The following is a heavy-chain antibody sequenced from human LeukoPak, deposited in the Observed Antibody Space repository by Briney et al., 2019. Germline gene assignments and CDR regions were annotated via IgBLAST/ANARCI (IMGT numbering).Heavy chain of an antibody. Sequence: GGSLRLSCAASGFTFSSYAMSWVRQAPGKGLEWVSAISGSGGTTYYADSVKGRFTISRDNSKNTLYLQMNSLRAEDTAVYYCAKDPLPRYCSGGSCAEYFQHWGRGTLVTVSS. D-gene: IGHD2-15*01. CDR2: ISGSGGTT. CDR1: GFTFSSYA. V-gene: IGHV3-23*01. CDR3: AKDPLPRYCSGGSCAEYFQH. J-gene: IGHJ1*01.